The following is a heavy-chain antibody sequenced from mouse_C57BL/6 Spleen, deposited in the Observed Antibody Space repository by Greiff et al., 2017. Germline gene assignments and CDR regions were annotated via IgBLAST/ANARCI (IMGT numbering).Heavy chain of an antibody. V-gene: IGHV1-9*01. D-gene: IGHD1-1*01. CDR2: ILPGSGST. Sequence: QVQLQQSGAELMKPGASVKLSCKATGYTFTGYWIEWVKQRPGHGLEWIGEILPGSGSTNYNEKFKGKATFTADTSSNTAYMQLSSLTTEDSAIYYCARGPDYYGSSYLYFDVWGTGTTVTVSS. CDR1: GYTFTGYW. CDR3: ARGPDYYGSSYLYFDV. J-gene: IGHJ1*03.